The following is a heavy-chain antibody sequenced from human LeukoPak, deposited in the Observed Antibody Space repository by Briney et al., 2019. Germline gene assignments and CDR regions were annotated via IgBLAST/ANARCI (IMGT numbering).Heavy chain of an antibody. Sequence: GGSLRLSCAASGFTFSSYSMNWVRQAPGKGLEWVSSISSSGSHIYYADSVKGRFTISRDNAKNSLYLQMNSLRAEDTAVYYCARGAGIVVVMRWGQGTLVTVSS. CDR1: GFTFSSYS. D-gene: IGHD3-22*01. J-gene: IGHJ4*02. V-gene: IGHV3-21*01. CDR2: ISSSGSHI. CDR3: ARGAGIVVVMR.